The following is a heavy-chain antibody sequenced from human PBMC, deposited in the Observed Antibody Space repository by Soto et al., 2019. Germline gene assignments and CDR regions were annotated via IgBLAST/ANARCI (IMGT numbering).Heavy chain of an antibody. Sequence: EAQLVESGGGWLRPGTSWNPPGAASDFPLHNYAMHGVRQAPGKGLEWVSGIYWNSDRIDYADSVKGRFTISRDNAKKSLYLQMNGLRAEDTALYYCIKDISPGGLDYWGQGTLVIVSS. CDR1: DFPLHNYA. V-gene: IGHV3-9*01. CDR2: IYWNSDRI. D-gene: IGHD3-16*01. CDR3: IKDISPGGLDY. J-gene: IGHJ4*02.